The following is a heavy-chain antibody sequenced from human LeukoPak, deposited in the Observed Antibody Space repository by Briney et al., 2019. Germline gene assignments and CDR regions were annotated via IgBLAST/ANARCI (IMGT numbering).Heavy chain of an antibody. V-gene: IGHV3-23*01. D-gene: IGHD1-26*01. CDR3: ARAIVGAIDY. CDR2: ISGSGGST. CDR1: GFTFSSYA. J-gene: IGHJ4*02. Sequence: GGSLRLSCAASGFTFSSYAMSWVRQAPGKGLEWVSAISGSGGSTYYADSVKGRFTISRDNSKNTLYLQTNSLRAEDTAVYYCARAIVGAIDYWGQGTLVTVSS.